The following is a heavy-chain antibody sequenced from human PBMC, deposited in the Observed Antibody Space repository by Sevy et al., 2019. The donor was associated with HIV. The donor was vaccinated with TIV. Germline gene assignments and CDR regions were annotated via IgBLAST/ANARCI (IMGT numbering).Heavy chain of an antibody. Sequence: SETLSLTCTVSGGSVSSSSYYWGWIRQPPGKGLDWIGSIYYSGSIYYNPSLKSRVTISVDTSKNQFSLKVRSVTAADTAVYYCAREGPRIAQLDYWGQGALVTVSS. D-gene: IGHD6-13*01. J-gene: IGHJ4*02. CDR2: IYYSGSI. V-gene: IGHV4-39*02. CDR3: AREGPRIAQLDY. CDR1: GGSVSSSSYY.